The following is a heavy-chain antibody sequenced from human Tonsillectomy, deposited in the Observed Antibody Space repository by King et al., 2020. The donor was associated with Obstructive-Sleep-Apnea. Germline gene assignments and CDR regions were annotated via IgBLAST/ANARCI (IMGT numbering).Heavy chain of an antibody. J-gene: IGHJ5*02. D-gene: IGHD3-22*01. CDR1: GCDFSSFC. Sequence: VQLVESGGGVVQPGGSLRLSCAGSGCDFSSFCMHWLCQGSGNVLEWGAFIRYDGHQKYYADSVKGRFTISRDNSKNTVFLQMNSLRAEDTAVYYCAKDRYDSSGYYYVPWFDPWGQGTLVTVSS. CDR3: AKDRYDSSGYYYVPWFDP. V-gene: IGHV3-30*02. CDR2: IRYDGHQK.